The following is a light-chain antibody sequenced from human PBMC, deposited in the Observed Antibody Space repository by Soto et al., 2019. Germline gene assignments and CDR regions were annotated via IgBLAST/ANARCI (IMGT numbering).Light chain of an antibody. Sequence: QSALTQPPSASGSPGQSVTISCTGSSSDIGAYNYVSWYQHHPGKAPKLIIYDVNKWPSGVPDRFFGSKSGTTASLTVSGLQPEDEADYYCSSYALSNFVVFGGGTKLTVL. CDR3: SSYALSNFVV. CDR2: DVN. CDR1: SSDIGAYNY. V-gene: IGLV2-8*01. J-gene: IGLJ3*02.